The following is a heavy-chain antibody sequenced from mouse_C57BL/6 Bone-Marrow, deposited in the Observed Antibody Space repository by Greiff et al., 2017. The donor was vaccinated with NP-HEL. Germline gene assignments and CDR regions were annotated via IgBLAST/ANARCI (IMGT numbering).Heavy chain of an antibody. V-gene: IGHV1-64*01. CDR3: ARYTSNPYYFDY. Sequence: QVQLQQPGAELVKPGASVKLSCKASGYTFTSYWMHWVKQRPGQGLEWIGMIHPNSGSTNYNEKFKSKATLTVDKSSSTAYMQLSSLTSEDSAVYYCARYTSNPYYFDYWGQGTTLTGSS. D-gene: IGHD2-5*01. CDR2: IHPNSGST. J-gene: IGHJ2*01. CDR1: GYTFTSYW.